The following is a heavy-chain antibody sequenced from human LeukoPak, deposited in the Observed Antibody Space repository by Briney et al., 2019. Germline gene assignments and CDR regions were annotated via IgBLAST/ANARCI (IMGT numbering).Heavy chain of an antibody. V-gene: IGHV3-23*01. CDR2: ISAGGGTT. CDR3: AIRQEDDCFDY. J-gene: IGHJ4*02. Sequence: GGSLRLSCAASGFTFSSCGMSWVRQAPGKGLEWVSAISAGGGTTYYADSVKGRFTISRDNSKNTLYLQMNSLRAEDTAVYYCAIRQEDDCFDYCGQGTLVTVSS. CDR1: GFTFSSCG.